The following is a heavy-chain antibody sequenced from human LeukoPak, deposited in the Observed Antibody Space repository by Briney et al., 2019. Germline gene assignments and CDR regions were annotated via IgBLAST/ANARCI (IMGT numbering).Heavy chain of an antibody. Sequence: ASVKVSCKASGYTFTSYDINWVRQATGQGLEWMGWMNPNSGNTGYAQKFQGRVTVTRNTSISTAYMELSSLRSEDTAVYYCAVAYCGGDCYSGTSDAFDIWGQGTVVTVSS. CDR3: AVAYCGGDCYSGTSDAFDI. CDR1: GYTFTSYD. J-gene: IGHJ3*02. V-gene: IGHV1-8*01. CDR2: MNPNSGNT. D-gene: IGHD2-21*02.